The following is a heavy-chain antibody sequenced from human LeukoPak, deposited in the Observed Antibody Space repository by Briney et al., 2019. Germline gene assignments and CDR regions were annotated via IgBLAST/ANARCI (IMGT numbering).Heavy chain of an antibody. CDR3: AVGVGGYDFYYYYYMDV. J-gene: IGHJ6*03. CDR2: IIPIFGTA. Sequence: SVKVSCKASGYTFTGYYMHWVRQAPGQGLEWMGGIIPIFGTANYAQKFQGRVTITTDESTSTAYMELSSLRSEDTAVYYCAVGVGGYDFYYYYYMDVWGKGTTVTVSS. D-gene: IGHD5-12*01. CDR1: GYTFTGYY. V-gene: IGHV1-69*05.